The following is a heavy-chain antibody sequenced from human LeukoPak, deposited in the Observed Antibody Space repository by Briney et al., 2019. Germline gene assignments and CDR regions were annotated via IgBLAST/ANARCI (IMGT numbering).Heavy chain of an antibody. CDR2: INHSGST. Sequence: SETLSLTCAVYGESFSGYYWSWIRQPPGKGREWIGAINHSGSTNYNPSLKRLISISVEPSKNQFSLKLSSVTAADTAVYYCARGGYCSGGSCYYDAFDIWGQGTMVTVSS. V-gene: IGHV4-34*01. CDR3: ARGGYCSGGSCYYDAFDI. CDR1: GESFSGYY. D-gene: IGHD2-15*01. J-gene: IGHJ3*02.